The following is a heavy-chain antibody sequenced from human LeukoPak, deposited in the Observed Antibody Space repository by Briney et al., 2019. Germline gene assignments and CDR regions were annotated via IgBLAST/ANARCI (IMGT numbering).Heavy chain of an antibody. J-gene: IGHJ6*03. CDR2: IYYSGST. CDR3: ARRMETYYYGSGAYYMDV. D-gene: IGHD3-10*01. CDR1: GGSISSSSYY. V-gene: IGHV4-39*01. Sequence: PSETLSLTCTVSGGSISSSSYYWGWIRQPPGKGLEWIGSIYYSGSTYYNPSLKSRVTISVDTSKNQFSLKLSSVAAADTAVYYCARRMETYYYGSGAYYMDVWGKGTTVTISS.